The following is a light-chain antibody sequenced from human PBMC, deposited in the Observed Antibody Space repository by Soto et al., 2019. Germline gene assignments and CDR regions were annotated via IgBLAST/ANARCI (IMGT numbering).Light chain of an antibody. J-gene: IGKJ1*01. CDR2: AAS. V-gene: IGKV1-12*01. CDR3: QQSNTFPRT. CDR1: QGISSW. Sequence: DIQMTQSPSSVSASVGDRVTITCRASQGISSWLAWYQQKPGTAPKLLIYAASSSQSGGPSRFNGTGSGTDFTRTISSLQPEDFASYYCQQSNTFPRTFGQGTTVKI.